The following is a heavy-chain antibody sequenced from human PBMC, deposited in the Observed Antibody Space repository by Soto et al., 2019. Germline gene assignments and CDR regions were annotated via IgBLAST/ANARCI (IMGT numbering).Heavy chain of an antibody. J-gene: IGHJ5*02. CDR3: ARGGGLVAAGNWFDP. Sequence: SETLSLTCAVYGGSFSGYYWTWIRQPPGKGLEWIGEINHSGSTNYSPSLKSRVTISVVTSKNQFSLTLTSVTAADTALYYCARGGGLVAAGNWFDPWGQGSLVT. V-gene: IGHV4-34*01. CDR1: GGSFSGYY. D-gene: IGHD6-13*01. CDR2: INHSGST.